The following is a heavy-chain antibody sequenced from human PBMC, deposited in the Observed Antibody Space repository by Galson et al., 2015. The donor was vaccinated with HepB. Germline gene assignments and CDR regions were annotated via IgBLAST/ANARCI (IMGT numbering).Heavy chain of an antibody. CDR3: ARDRLSGWFDP. J-gene: IGHJ5*02. Sequence: SLRLSCAASGFTFSSYSMNWVRQAPGKGLEWVSSISSSSSYIYYADSVKGRFTISRDNAKNSLYLQMNSLRAEDTAVYYCARDRLSGWFDPWGQGTLVTVSS. V-gene: IGHV3-21*01. CDR1: GFTFSSYS. CDR2: ISSSSSYI.